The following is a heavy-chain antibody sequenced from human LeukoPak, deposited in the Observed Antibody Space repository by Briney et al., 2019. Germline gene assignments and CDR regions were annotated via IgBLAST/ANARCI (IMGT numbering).Heavy chain of an antibody. J-gene: IGHJ4*02. CDR3: ATDFRSGATRGFDY. V-gene: IGHV1-24*01. Sequence: ASVKVSCKVSGYTLTELSMHWVRQAPGKELEWMGGFDPEDGETIYAQKFQGRVTMTEDTSTDTAYMELSSLRSEDTAVYYCATDFRSGATRGFDYWGQGTLVTVSS. CDR2: FDPEDGET. D-gene: IGHD1-26*01. CDR1: GYTLTELS.